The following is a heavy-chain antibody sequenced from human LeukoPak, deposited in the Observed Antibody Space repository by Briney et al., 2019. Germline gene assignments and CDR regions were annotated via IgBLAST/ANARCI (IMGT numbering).Heavy chain of an antibody. CDR3: ARHANLGELSYNWFDP. J-gene: IGHJ5*02. CDR1: GGSISSSSYY. Sequence: SETLSLTCTVFGGSISSSSYYWGWIRQPPGKGLEWIGSIYYSGSTYYNPSLKSRVTISVDTSKNQFSLKLSSVTAADTAVYYSARHANLGELSYNWFDPWGQGTLVTVSS. D-gene: IGHD3-10*01. CDR2: IYYSGST. V-gene: IGHV4-39*01.